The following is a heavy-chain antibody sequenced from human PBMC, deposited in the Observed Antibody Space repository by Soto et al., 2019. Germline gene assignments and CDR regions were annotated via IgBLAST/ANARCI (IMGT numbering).Heavy chain of an antibody. D-gene: IGHD3-16*01. CDR2: IYYSGST. V-gene: IGHV4-30-4*01. J-gene: IGHJ4*02. CDR3: ARVGPMISVDY. CDR1: GGSISSGDYY. Sequence: LSLTSTVSGGSISSGDYYWSWIRQPPGKGLEWIGYIYYSGSTYYNPSLKSRVTISVDTSKNQFSLKLSSVTAADTAVYYCARVGPMISVDYWGQGTLVTVSS.